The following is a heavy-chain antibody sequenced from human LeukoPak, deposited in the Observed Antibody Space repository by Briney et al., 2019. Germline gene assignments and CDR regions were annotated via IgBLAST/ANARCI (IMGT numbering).Heavy chain of an antibody. CDR2: IRSKVYGGTT. Sequence: GGSLRLSCTASGFTFGDHAMSWFRQAPGKGLEWVGFIRSKVYGGTTEYAAYVKGRLTISRDDSKSIAYLQMNSLKTEDTAVYYCVRYSGDADYWGQGTLVTVSS. CDR3: VRYSGDADY. J-gene: IGHJ4*02. V-gene: IGHV3-49*03. CDR1: GFTFGDHA. D-gene: IGHD5-12*01.